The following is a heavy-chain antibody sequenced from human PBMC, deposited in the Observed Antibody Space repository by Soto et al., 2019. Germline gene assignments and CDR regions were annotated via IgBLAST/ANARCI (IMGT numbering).Heavy chain of an antibody. D-gene: IGHD3-22*01. V-gene: IGHV3-48*03. CDR1: GFTFSSYE. CDR2: ISHSGNTI. Sequence: EVQLVESGGGLVQPGGSLRLSCAASGFTFSSYEMNWVRQAPGKGLEWVSYISHSGNTIYYADSVKGRFTISRDNAKNSRSLQVNSLRAEDTAVYYCAGGGADSSGYYYHPLDYWGQGTLVTVSS. J-gene: IGHJ4*02. CDR3: AGGGADSSGYYYHPLDY.